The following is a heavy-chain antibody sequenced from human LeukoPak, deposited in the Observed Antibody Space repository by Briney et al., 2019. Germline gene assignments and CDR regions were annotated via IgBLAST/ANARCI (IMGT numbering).Heavy chain of an antibody. CDR2: ISSSGSTI. Sequence: GGSLTLSCEDSGFTFRSYEMNWVRQAPGKGLEWVSYISSSGSTIYYADSVKGRFTISRDNAKNSLYLQMNSLRAEDTAVYYCARDRGGVGATTIDAFDIWGQGTMVTVSS. V-gene: IGHV3-48*03. CDR3: ARDRGGVGATTIDAFDI. CDR1: GFTFRSYE. J-gene: IGHJ3*02. D-gene: IGHD1-26*01.